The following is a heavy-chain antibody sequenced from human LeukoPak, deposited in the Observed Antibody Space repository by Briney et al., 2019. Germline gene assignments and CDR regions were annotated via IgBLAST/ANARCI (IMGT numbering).Heavy chain of an antibody. CDR3: ARLPTGSSLHY. D-gene: IGHD6-6*01. Sequence: PGGSLRLSCAASGLTFSSYWMHWVRQAPGKGLVRVSSINSDGSGTMYADSVKGRFTISRDNAKNILYLQMNSLRAEDTAVYYCARLPTGSSLHYWGQGTLVTVSS. CDR1: GLTFSSYW. CDR2: INSDGSGT. J-gene: IGHJ4*02. V-gene: IGHV3-74*03.